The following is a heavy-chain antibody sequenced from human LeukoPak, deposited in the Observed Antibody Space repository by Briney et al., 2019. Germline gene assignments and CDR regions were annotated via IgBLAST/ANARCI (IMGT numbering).Heavy chain of an antibody. D-gene: IGHD3-10*01. Sequence: ASVKVSCKASGYTFSNCYMHWVRQAPGQGLEWMGIINPSGGGTSYAQKFQGRVTMTRDTSTSTVFMELSSLRSEDTAVYYCARGGSGSYFRVRFRFDYRGQGTLVTVSS. CDR3: ARGGSGSYFRVRFRFDY. J-gene: IGHJ4*02. V-gene: IGHV1-46*01. CDR2: INPSGGGT. CDR1: GYTFSNCY.